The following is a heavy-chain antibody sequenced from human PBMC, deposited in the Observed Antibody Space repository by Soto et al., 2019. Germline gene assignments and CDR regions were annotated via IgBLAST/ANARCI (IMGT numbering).Heavy chain of an antibody. D-gene: IGHD6-6*01. V-gene: IGHV4-39*01. J-gene: IGHJ4*02. Sequence: QLQLQESGPGLVKPSETLSLTCTGSGGSISSSSYYWGWIRQPPGKGLEWIGSIYYSGSTYYNPSLKSRVTISVDTSKNQFSLKLSAVTAADTPVYYCARLGSLTVDYWGQGTLVTVSS. CDR3: ARLGSLTVDY. CDR2: IYYSGST. CDR1: GGSISSSSYY.